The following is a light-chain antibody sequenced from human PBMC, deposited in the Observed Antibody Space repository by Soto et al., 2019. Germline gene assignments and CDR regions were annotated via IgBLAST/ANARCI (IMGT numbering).Light chain of an antibody. V-gene: IGLV1-51*01. CDR3: ATWDSSLKIGV. CDR2: DTN. Sequence: QSVLTQPPSVSAAPGQRVTISWSGTTANIGSNSVSWYLQVPGTVPKLLIYDTNKRPSGIPDRISGSKSGSSATLDITGLQTGDEADYYCATWDSSLKIGVFGGGTKLTVL. CDR1: TANIGSNS. J-gene: IGLJ3*02.